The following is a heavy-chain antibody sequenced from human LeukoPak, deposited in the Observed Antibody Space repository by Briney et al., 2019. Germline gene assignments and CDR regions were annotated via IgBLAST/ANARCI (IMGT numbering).Heavy chain of an antibody. J-gene: IGHJ4*02. CDR2: INSDGSWT. CDR3: ARPLDSSNNYFDY. CDR1: GNYW. Sequence: PGGSLRLSCAASGNYWMHWVRQVPGKGLVWVSHINSDGSWTSYADSVKGRFTISKDNAKNTVYLQMNSLRAEDTAVYYCARPLDSSNNYFDYWGQGTLVTVSA. D-gene: IGHD6-13*01. V-gene: IGHV3-74*01.